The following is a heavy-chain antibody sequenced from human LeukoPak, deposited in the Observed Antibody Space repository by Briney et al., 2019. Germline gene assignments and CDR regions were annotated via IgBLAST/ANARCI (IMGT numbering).Heavy chain of an antibody. CDR3: AREDYYMDV. V-gene: IGHV1-18*01. CDR1: GGTFSSYA. CDR2: ISAYNGNT. J-gene: IGHJ6*03. Sequence: ASVKVSCKASGGTFSSYAISWVRQAPGQGLEWMGWISAYNGNTNYAQKLQGTVTMTTDTSTSTAYMELRSLRSDDTAVYYCAREDYYMDVWGKGTTVTISS.